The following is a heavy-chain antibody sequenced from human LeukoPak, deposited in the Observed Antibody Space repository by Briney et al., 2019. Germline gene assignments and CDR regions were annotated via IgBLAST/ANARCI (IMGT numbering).Heavy chain of an antibody. D-gene: IGHD4-11*01. CDR2: IYYSGST. V-gene: IGHV4-59*01. J-gene: IGHJ5*02. CDR1: GGSISSYY. Sequence: PSETLSLTCTVSGGSISSYYWSWIRQPPGKGLEWIGYIYYSGSTNYNPSLKSRVTISVDTSKNQFSLKLSSVTAADTAVYYCARDRGAVATYNWFDPWGQGTLVTVSS. CDR3: ARDRGAVATYNWFDP.